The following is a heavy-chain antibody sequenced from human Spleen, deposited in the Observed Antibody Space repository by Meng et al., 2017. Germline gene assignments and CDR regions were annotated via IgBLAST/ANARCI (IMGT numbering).Heavy chain of an antibody. J-gene: IGHJ4*01. V-gene: IGHV3-7*01. CDR3: ARVDRGVYSSNWPPGYY. CDR1: GFTFSSCW. CDR2: IKQDGSEK. Sequence: GESLKISCAASGFTFSSCWISWVRQAPGKGLEWGANIKQDGSEKYYVDSVKVRFTISRDNSKNTLYLQMNSLRAEDTAVYYCARVDRGVYSSNWPPGYYWGQGTLVTVSS. D-gene: IGHD6-13*01.